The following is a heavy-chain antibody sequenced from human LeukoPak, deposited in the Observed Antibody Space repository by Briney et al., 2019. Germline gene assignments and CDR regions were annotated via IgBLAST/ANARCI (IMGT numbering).Heavy chain of an antibody. J-gene: IGHJ4*02. CDR3: ARDSSSGYSFDS. V-gene: IGHV3-64*02. CDR1: GFTFSSYP. CDR2: ILGNGHAS. Sequence: GGSLRLSCVASGFTFSSYPMHWVRQAPDKGLEYLSAILGNGHASFYADSVKGRFTISGDNSKNTLYLQMGNLRADDMAVYYCARDSSSGYSFDSWGQGTLVTVSS. D-gene: IGHD6-19*01.